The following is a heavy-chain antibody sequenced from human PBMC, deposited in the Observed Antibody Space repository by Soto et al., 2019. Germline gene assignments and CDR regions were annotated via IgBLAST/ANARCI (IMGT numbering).Heavy chain of an antibody. CDR3: ARDVGNYYDSSPAGQFDF. D-gene: IGHD3-22*01. V-gene: IGHV4-4*02. CDR2: IHHSGNT. J-gene: IGHJ4*02. CDR1: GVSIINSHW. Sequence: QVQLQESGPGLVKTSETLSLTCAVSGVSIINSHWWSWVRQPPGKGLDWIGEIHHSGNTKYTPSLKSRVTISVDKAKNQFSLRLNSVTAADTAVYYCARDVGNYYDSSPAGQFDFWGQGTRVTVSS.